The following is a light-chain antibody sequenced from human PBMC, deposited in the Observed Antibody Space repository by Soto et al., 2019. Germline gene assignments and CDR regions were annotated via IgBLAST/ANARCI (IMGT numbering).Light chain of an antibody. CDR3: TSYTTSSTL. J-gene: IGLJ2*01. Sequence: QSALTQPASVSGSPGQSITISCTGISSDVGGYNYVSWYQQQPGKAPKLMIYAVTNRPSGVSNRFSGSKSGNTASLTISGLQAEDEADYYCTSYTTSSTLFGGGTKLTV. CDR2: AVT. CDR1: SSDVGGYNY. V-gene: IGLV2-14*03.